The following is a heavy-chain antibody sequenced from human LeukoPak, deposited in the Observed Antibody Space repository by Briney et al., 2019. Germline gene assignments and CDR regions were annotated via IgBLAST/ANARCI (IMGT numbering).Heavy chain of an antibody. D-gene: IGHD2-2*01. J-gene: IGHJ5*02. CDR3: ARDTTHCSSTSYYSNWFDP. CDR1: GGSISSVSYY. Sequence: SETLSLTCTVSGGSISSVSYYWSWIRQPAGKGLEWIGRIYTSGSTNYNPSLKSRVTISVDTSKNQFSLKLSSVTAADTAVYYCARDTTHCSSTSYYSNWFDPWGQGTLVTVSS. CDR2: IYTSGST. V-gene: IGHV4-61*02.